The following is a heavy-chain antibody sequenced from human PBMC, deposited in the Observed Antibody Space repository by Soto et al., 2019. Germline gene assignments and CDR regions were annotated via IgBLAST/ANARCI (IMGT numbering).Heavy chain of an antibody. Sequence: GASVKVSCKASGRTFSSYAISWVRQAPGQGLEWMGGIIPIFGTANYAQKFQGRVTITADKSTSTAYMELSSLRSEDTAVYYCARTFDGSGSPGYWGQGTLVTVSS. CDR1: GRTFSSYA. J-gene: IGHJ4*02. V-gene: IGHV1-69*06. D-gene: IGHD3-10*01. CDR2: IIPIFGTA. CDR3: ARTFDGSGSPGY.